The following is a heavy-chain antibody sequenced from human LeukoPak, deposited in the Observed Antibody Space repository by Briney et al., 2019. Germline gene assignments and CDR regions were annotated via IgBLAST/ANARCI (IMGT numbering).Heavy chain of an antibody. CDR2: ISGSVDST. D-gene: IGHD4-23*01. Sequence: PGGSLRLSCAASGFTFSTYAMSWVRQAPGKGLEWVSAISGSVDSTYYADSVKGRFTISRDNSKNTLYLQMNSLRVEDTAVYYCAGGNFGNLPFDYWGQGTLVTVSS. J-gene: IGHJ4*02. CDR3: AGGNFGNLPFDY. CDR1: GFTFSTYA. V-gene: IGHV3-23*01.